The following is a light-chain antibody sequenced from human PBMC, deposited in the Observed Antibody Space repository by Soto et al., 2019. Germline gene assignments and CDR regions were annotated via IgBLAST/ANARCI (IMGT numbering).Light chain of an antibody. CDR1: TSNLGAGYD. V-gene: IGLV1-40*01. CDR2: GNR. Sequence: QSVLTQSPSVSGAPGQRVTLSCTGNTSNLGAGYDVHWYQQLPGAAPKLVIFGNRNRPSGVPERFSGSKSGTSASLAITGLQAEDEADYYCQAYDYSLTASVFGGGTKVTVL. J-gene: IGLJ3*02. CDR3: QAYDYSLTASV.